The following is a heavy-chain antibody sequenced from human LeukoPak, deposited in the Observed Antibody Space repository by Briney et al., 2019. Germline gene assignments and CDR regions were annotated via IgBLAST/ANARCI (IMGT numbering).Heavy chain of an antibody. CDR2: IYYTGST. D-gene: IGHD6-6*01. V-gene: IGHV4-59*08. CDR1: GGSISSLY. Sequence: SETLSLTCSVSGGSISSLYWSWIRQPPGKGLEWIGYIYYTGSTNYNPSLKSRVTMFVDMSKNQFSLRLSSVTAADTAVYYCARHRAYSSSSPFDYWGQGTLATVSS. CDR3: ARHRAYSSSSPFDY. J-gene: IGHJ4*02.